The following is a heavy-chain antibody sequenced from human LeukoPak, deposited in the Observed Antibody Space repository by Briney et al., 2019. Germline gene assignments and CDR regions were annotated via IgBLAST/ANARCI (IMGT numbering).Heavy chain of an antibody. Sequence: ASVKVSCKASGYTFTSYAMHWVRQAPGQRLEWMGWINAGNGNTKYSQKFQGRVTITADESTSTAYMELSSLRSEDTAVYYCASQKTTVTTTYYFDYWGQGTLVTVSS. V-gene: IGHV1-3*01. CDR2: INAGNGNT. CDR3: ASQKTTVTTTYYFDY. CDR1: GYTFTSYA. D-gene: IGHD4-17*01. J-gene: IGHJ4*02.